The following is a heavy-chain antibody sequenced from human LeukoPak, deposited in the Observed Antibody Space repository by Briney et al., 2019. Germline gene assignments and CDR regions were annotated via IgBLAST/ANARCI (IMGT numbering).Heavy chain of an antibody. CDR1: GFTFSSYS. V-gene: IGHV3-21*01. CDR2: ISSSSYI. CDR3: AREAYDSRVDY. D-gene: IGHD3-22*01. Sequence: GGSLRLSCAASGFTFSSYSMNWVRQAPGKGLEWVSSISSSSYIYYADSVKGRFTISRDNAKNSLYLQMNSLRAEDTAVYYCAREAYDSRVDYWGQGTLVTVSS. J-gene: IGHJ4*02.